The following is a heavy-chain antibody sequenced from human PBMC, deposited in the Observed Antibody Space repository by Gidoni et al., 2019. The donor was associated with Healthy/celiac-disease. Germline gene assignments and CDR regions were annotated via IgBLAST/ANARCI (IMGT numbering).Heavy chain of an antibody. V-gene: IGHV1-69*01. CDR3: ARDEGPPLAVTGWSYYYYYGMDV. Sequence: QVQLVQSGAEVKKPGSSVKVSCKASGGTFSSYAISWVRQAPGQGLEWMGGIIPIFGTANYAQKFQGRVTITADESTSTAYMELSSLRSEDTAVYYCARDEGPPLAVTGWSYYYYYGMDVWGQGTTVTVSS. J-gene: IGHJ6*02. CDR2: IIPIFGTA. D-gene: IGHD6-19*01. CDR1: GGTFSSYA.